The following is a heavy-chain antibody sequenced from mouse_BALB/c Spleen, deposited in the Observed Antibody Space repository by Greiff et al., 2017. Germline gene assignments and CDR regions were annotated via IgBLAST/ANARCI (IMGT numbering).Heavy chain of an antibody. CDR1: GYTFTSYW. V-gene: IGHV1-69*02. J-gene: IGHJ4*01. Sequence: VQLQQPGPELVKPGASVKLSCKASGYTFTSYWINWVKQRPGQGLEWIGNIYPSNSYTNYNQKFKDKATLTVDKSSSTASIKLNSPTSEDSAVYDDTRNYRYDGYYAMDYWGQGTSVTVSS. CDR2: IYPSNSYT. CDR3: TRNYRYDGYYAMDY. D-gene: IGHD2-14*01.